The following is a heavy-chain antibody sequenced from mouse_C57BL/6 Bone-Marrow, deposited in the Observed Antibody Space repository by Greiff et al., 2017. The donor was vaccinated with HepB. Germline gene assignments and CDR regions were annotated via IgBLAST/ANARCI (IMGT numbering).Heavy chain of an antibody. J-gene: IGHJ4*01. CDR3: ARWRGTTVVAYYAMDY. CDR2: SYPGDGDT. D-gene: IGHD1-1*01. CDR1: GYAFSSSW. V-gene: IGHV1-82*01. Sequence: VQLQESGPELVKPGASVKISCKASGYAFSSSWMNWVKQRPGKGLEWIGRSYPGDGDTNYNGKLKGKATLTADKSSSTAYMQLSSLTSEDSAVYFCARWRGTTVVAYYAMDYWGQGTSVTVSS.